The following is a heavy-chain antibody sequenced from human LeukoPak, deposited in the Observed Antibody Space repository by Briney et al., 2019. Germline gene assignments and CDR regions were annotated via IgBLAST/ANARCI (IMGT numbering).Heavy chain of an antibody. CDR2: ISSGSSTI. CDR1: GFTLSTYS. J-gene: IGHJ4*02. V-gene: IGHV3-48*04. Sequence: GGSLRLSCAASGFTLSTYSMNWVRQAPGKGPEWLSYISSGSSTIYYADSVKGRFTISRDNAKNSLYLQMSSLRVEDTAVYYCARGRGNDYWGQGTLVTVSS. CDR3: ARGRGNDY.